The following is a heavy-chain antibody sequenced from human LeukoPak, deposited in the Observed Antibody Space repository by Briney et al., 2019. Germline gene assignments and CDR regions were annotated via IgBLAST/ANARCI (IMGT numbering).Heavy chain of an antibody. CDR2: ISGSGGST. Sequence: GGSLRLSCAASGCTFSSYAMSWVRQAPGKGREWVSAISGSGGSTYYADSVKGRFTISRDNSKNTLYLQMNSLRAEDTAVYYCAKDRRSQWLVQDYWGQGTLVTVSS. CDR1: GCTFSSYA. V-gene: IGHV3-23*01. CDR3: AKDRRSQWLVQDY. D-gene: IGHD6-19*01. J-gene: IGHJ4*02.